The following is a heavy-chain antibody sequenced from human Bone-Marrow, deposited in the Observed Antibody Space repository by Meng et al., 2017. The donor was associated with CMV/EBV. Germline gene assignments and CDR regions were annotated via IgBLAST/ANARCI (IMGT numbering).Heavy chain of an antibody. V-gene: IGHV4-34*01. CDR3: ARDERRGYCSSASCPDYGMDV. D-gene: IGHD2-2*01. CDR2: INHRGST. Sequence: GSLRLSCAVYGGSFSGYDWTWIRQSPGKGLEWIGEINHRGSTNYNPSLKSRLTISLDTSKNQFSLKLKSVTAADTAVYYCARDERRGYCSSASCPDYGMDVWGQGTTVTVSS. CDR1: GGSFSGYD. J-gene: IGHJ6*02.